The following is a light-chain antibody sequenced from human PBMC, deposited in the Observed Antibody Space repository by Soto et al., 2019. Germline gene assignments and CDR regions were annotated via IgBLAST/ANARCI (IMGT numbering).Light chain of an antibody. Sequence: DIQMTQSASSLSASVGDRFTITCRASQGISTYLNWYHQKPGKAPKLLIYAASSLQSGVPSRFSGSGSETDFTLTISSLQPEDFATYSCQQSYSTTWTFGQGTKVDIK. J-gene: IGKJ1*01. CDR1: QGISTY. V-gene: IGKV1-39*01. CDR2: AAS. CDR3: QQSYSTTWT.